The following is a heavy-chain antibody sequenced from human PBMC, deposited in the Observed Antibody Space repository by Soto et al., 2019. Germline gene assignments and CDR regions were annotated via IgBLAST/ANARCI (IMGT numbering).Heavy chain of an antibody. CDR1: GFTFSGFD. Sequence: GGSLRLSCEASGFTFSGFDMHWVRQPTGKGLEWVSSIGTAGDTYYAVSVKGRFTISRDNAKNSLSLQMNSLRADDTAIYYCTRLYNNFKFDPWGQGTLVTVSS. CDR2: IGTAGDT. J-gene: IGHJ5*02. CDR3: TRLYNNFKFDP. V-gene: IGHV3-13*01. D-gene: IGHD3-10*01.